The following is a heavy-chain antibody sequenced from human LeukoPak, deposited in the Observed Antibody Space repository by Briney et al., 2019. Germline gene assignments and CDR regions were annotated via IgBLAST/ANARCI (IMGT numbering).Heavy chain of an antibody. V-gene: IGHV3-21*04. CDR3: VRDQSYYGV. CDR1: GFTFSSYS. Sequence: GGSLRLSRAASGFTFSSYSMNWVRQAPGKGLEWVSSISSSSSYIYYADSVKGRFTISRDNSKSTLYLQMNSLKVDDTAVYYCVRDQSYYGVWGQGTLVTVSS. D-gene: IGHD2-21*01. J-gene: IGHJ4*02. CDR2: ISSSSSYI.